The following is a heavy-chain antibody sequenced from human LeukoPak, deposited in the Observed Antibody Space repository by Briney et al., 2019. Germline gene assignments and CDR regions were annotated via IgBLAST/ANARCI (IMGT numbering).Heavy chain of an antibody. D-gene: IGHD4-11*01. V-gene: IGHV4-34*01. J-gene: IGHJ3*02. CDR1: GGSFSGYY. CDR2: INHSGST. CDR3: ARPNYRVFDI. Sequence: SETLSLTCAVYGGSFSGYYWSWIRQPPGKGLEWIGEINHSGSTNYNPSLKSRVTISVDTSKNQFSLKLSSVTAADTAVYYCARPNYRVFDIWGQGTMVAVSS.